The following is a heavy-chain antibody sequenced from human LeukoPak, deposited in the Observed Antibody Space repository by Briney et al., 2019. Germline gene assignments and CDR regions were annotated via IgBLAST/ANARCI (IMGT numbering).Heavy chain of an antibody. J-gene: IGHJ4*02. CDR1: GFTFSSYS. V-gene: IGHV3-21*01. CDR2: ISSSSSYI. Sequence: GGSLRLSCAASGFTFSSYSMNWVRQAPGKGLQWVSSISSSSSYIYYADSVKGRFTISRDNAKNSLYLQMNSLRAEDTAVYYCARDVQVATIYPLDYWGQGTLVTVSS. CDR3: ARDVQVATIYPLDY. D-gene: IGHD5-12*01.